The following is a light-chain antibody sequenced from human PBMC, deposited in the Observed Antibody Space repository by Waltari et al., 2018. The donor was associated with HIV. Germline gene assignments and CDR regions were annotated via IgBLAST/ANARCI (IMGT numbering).Light chain of an antibody. CDR1: SSDVGNYNL. J-gene: IGLJ3*02. CDR3: CSYVGSNVWV. V-gene: IGLV2-23*02. Sequence: QSVLTQPASASRSPGQSITISCTVTSSDVGNYNLVSWYQQHPGKAPKLIIYEVTRRPSGVSNRFSGSKSGNTASLTISGLQAEDEADYYCCSYVGSNVWVFGGGTKLTVL. CDR2: EVT.